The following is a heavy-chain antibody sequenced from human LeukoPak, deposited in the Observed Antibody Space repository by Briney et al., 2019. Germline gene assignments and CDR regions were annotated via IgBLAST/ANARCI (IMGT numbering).Heavy chain of an antibody. CDR1: GGSISSYY. CDR2: IYYSGST. D-gene: IGHD1-26*01. V-gene: IGHV4-59*08. CDR3: ARHGVRGSYYGY. Sequence: SETLSLTCTVSGGSISSYYWSWIRQPPGKGLEWIGYIYYSGSTSYNPSLKSRVTISVDTSKNQFSLKLSSVTAADTAVYYCARHGVRGSYYGYWDQGTLVTVSS. J-gene: IGHJ4*02.